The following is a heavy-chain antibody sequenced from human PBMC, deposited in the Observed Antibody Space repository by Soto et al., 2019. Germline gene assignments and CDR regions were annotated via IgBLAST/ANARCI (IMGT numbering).Heavy chain of an antibody. D-gene: IGHD3-22*01. J-gene: IGHJ4*02. Sequence: SETLSLTCAVSGGSVSSGGYFWSWIRQPPGKGLERIGHIYNSGSTYNNPSLWGRVTMSVDTSKNQFSLKLNSVTAADTAVYYYDGSAYYPFDYWGQGRMVTVSS. V-gene: IGHV4-30-4*01. CDR1: GGSVSSGGYF. CDR2: IYNSGST. CDR3: DGSAYYPFDY.